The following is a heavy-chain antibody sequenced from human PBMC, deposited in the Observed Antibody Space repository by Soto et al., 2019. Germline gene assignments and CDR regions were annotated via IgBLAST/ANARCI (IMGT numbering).Heavy chain of an antibody. V-gene: IGHV4-59*08. CDR2: VYYTASST. CDR1: GGSISNHY. J-gene: IGHJ6*02. CDR3: ARNQEVRGVTLPYHYYGMDV. Sequence: QMQLQESGPGLVRPSETLSLTCTVSGGSISNHYWSWIRQPPGKGLEWIGYVYYTASSTNYNPSLKSRVTISVDTSTNQLSLRLSSVTAADTAVYYCARNQEVRGVTLPYHYYGMDVWGLGTTVTVSS. D-gene: IGHD3-10*01.